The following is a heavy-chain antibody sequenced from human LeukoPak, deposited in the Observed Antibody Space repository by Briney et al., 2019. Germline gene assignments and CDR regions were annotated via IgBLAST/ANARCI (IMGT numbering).Heavy chain of an antibody. CDR2: ISAYNGNT. Sequence: GASVKVSCKASGYTFTSYGISWVRQAPGQGLEWMGWISAYNGNTNYAQKLQGRVTMTTDTSTSTAYMELRSLRSDDTAVYYCARSGYLRFLEWLFPLDYWGQGTLVTVSS. D-gene: IGHD3-3*01. CDR3: ARSGYLRFLEWLFPLDY. V-gene: IGHV1-18*01. J-gene: IGHJ4*02. CDR1: GYTFTSYG.